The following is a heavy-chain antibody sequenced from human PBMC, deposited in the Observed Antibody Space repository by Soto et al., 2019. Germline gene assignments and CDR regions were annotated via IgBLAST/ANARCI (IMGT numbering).Heavy chain of an antibody. Sequence: GGSLRLSCAASGFSFSNYGMHWVRQAPGKGLEWVAVISYDGSNKYYADSVKGRFTISRDNSKNTLYLQMNSLRAEDTAVYYCAKDLAPGVTTCMDVWGQGTTVTVSS. V-gene: IGHV3-30*18. CDR2: ISYDGSNK. CDR3: AKDLAPGVTTCMDV. J-gene: IGHJ6*02. D-gene: IGHD4-17*01. CDR1: GFSFSNYG.